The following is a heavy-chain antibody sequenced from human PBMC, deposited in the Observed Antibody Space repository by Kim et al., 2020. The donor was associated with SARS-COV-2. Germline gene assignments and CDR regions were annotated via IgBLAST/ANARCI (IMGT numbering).Heavy chain of an antibody. CDR3: AKMVIMDGYNYFYYYSM. Sequence: GGSLRLSCVASGFTFDTYAMSWVRQAPGKGLEWVSVISGGAVNKFYADSVRGRFTISRDNSNNMVYLQMNSLRDEDTALYYCAKMVIMDGYNYFYYYSM. CDR2: ISGGAVNK. J-gene: IGHJ6*01. CDR1: GFTFDTYA. D-gene: IGHD2-21*01. V-gene: IGHV3-23*01.